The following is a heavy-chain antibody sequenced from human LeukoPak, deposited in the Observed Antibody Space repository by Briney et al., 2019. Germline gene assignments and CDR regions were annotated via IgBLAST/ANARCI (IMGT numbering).Heavy chain of an antibody. CDR2: IYYTGST. Sequence: KASETLSLTCTVSGASISSHYWSWIRQPPGKGLEWIGYIYYTGSTNYNPSLKSRVTISVDTSKTQFSLNLGSVTTADTAVYYCARDSGGAYLRGNWFDPWGQGTLVTVSS. D-gene: IGHD1-26*01. J-gene: IGHJ5*02. V-gene: IGHV4-59*11. CDR1: GASISSHY. CDR3: ARDSGGAYLRGNWFDP.